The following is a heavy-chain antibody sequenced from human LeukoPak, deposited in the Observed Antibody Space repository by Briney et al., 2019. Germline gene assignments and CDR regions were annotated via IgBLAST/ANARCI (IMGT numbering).Heavy chain of an antibody. CDR1: GGSISSGSYY. D-gene: IGHD3-16*02. Sequence: PSQTLSLTCTVSGGSISSGSYYWSWIRQPAGKGLEWIGRIYTSGSTNYNPSLKSRVTISVDTSKNQFSLKLSSATAADTAVYYCAREGPKAQDYVWGSYRHESYWGQGTLVTVSS. CDR2: IYTSGST. J-gene: IGHJ4*02. CDR3: AREGPKAQDYVWGSYRHESY. V-gene: IGHV4-61*02.